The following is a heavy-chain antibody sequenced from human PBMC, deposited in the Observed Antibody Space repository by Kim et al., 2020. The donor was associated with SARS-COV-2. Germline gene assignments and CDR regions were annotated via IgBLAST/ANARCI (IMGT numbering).Heavy chain of an antibody. CDR2: ISSSGSTI. J-gene: IGHJ4*02. V-gene: IGHV3-11*01. CDR1: GFTFSDYY. Sequence: GGSLRLSCAASGFTFSDYYMSWIRQAPGKGLEWVSYISSSGSTIYYADSVKGRFTISRDNAKNSLYLQMNSLRAEDTAVYYCARGLDYGDILPRFDYWGQGTLVTVSS. D-gene: IGHD4-17*01. CDR3: ARGLDYGDILPRFDY.